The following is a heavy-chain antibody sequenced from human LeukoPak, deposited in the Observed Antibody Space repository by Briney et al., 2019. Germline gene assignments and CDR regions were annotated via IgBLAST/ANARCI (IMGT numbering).Heavy chain of an antibody. Sequence: ASVKVSCKVSGYTLTELSMHWVRQAPGKGLEWMGGFDPEDGETIYAQKFQGRVTMTEDTSTDTAYMELSSLRSEDTAVYYCATDRRHGLRSDYYFDYWGQGTLVTVSS. CDR3: ATDRRHGLRSDYYFDY. D-gene: IGHD5/OR15-5a*01. V-gene: IGHV1-24*01. CDR2: FDPEDGET. J-gene: IGHJ4*02. CDR1: GYTLTELS.